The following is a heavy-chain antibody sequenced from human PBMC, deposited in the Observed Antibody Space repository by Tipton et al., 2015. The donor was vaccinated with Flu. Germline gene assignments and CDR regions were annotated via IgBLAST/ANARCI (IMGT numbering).Heavy chain of an antibody. CDR1: GFAFSSHW. CDR2: INQDGSQK. Sequence: QLVQSGGGLVQPGGSLRLSCAASGFAFSSHWMNWVRQAPGKGLEWVGNINQDGSQKYYVDSVKGRFTISRDNAKNSMYLQMNSLRAEDTAVYYCARLRENFWGQGTLVTVSS. CDR3: ARLRENF. J-gene: IGHJ4*02. V-gene: IGHV3-7*01. D-gene: IGHD4/OR15-4a*01.